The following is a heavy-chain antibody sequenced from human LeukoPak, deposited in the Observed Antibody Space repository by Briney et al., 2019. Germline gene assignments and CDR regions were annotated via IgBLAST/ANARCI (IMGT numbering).Heavy chain of an antibody. CDR1: GGTFSSYA. V-gene: IGHV1-69*05. CDR3: ARDTIDSSSWFNWFDP. D-gene: IGHD6-13*01. CDR2: IIPIFGTA. J-gene: IGHJ5*02. Sequence: SVKVSCKASGGTFSSYAISWVRQAPGQGLEWMGGIIPIFGTANYAQKFQGRVTITTDESTSTAYMELSSLRSEDTAVYYCARDTIDSSSWFNWFDPWRQGTLVTVSS.